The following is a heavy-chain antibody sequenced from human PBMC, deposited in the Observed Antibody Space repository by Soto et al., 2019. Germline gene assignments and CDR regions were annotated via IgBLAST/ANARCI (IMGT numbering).Heavy chain of an antibody. CDR2: FSGSGGNI. Sequence: EVQLLESGGGLVQPGGSLRLSCAASGFTFSTHAMSWVRQAPGKGLEWVSTFSGSGGNIYYAESVKGRLTISRDDSKNTLYLQMNSLRVEDTAVYYCAKDPPWTVGPLAMDVWGQGTTVTVSS. J-gene: IGHJ6*02. CDR3: AKDPPWTVGPLAMDV. D-gene: IGHD2-2*01. CDR1: GFTFSTHA. V-gene: IGHV3-23*01.